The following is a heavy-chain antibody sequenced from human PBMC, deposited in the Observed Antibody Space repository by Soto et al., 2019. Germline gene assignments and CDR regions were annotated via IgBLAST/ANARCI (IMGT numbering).Heavy chain of an antibody. V-gene: IGHV3-23*01. CDR1: GFTFSSYA. Sequence: EVQLLESGGGLVQPGGSLRLSCAASGFTFSSYAMSWVRQAPGKGLEWVSGISGSGGGAYYADAVRGRFTISRDNSKNTLDLQMNSLRGEDTALYSCAKVQRYCSSGSCFYFYYMEVWGKGTTVTVS. CDR3: AKVQRYCSSGSCFYFYYMEV. J-gene: IGHJ6*03. D-gene: IGHD2-15*01. CDR2: ISGSGGGA.